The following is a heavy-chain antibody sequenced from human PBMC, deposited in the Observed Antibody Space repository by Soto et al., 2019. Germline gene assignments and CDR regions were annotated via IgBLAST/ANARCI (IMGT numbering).Heavy chain of an antibody. CDR2: ISGSRSYI. V-gene: IGHV3-21*01. CDR3: ARERLIGGRSNGPNSFDY. J-gene: IGHJ4*02. Sequence: EVQLVESGGGLVKPGESLRLSCAASGFTFSSCIINWVRQAPGTGLEWVSSISGSRSYIFYADSVKGRFTTSRDTAKNALYLQMNSLRAEDTAVYYCARERLIGGRSNGPNSFDYWGQGTVVTVSS. CDR1: GFTFSSCI. D-gene: IGHD3-16*01.